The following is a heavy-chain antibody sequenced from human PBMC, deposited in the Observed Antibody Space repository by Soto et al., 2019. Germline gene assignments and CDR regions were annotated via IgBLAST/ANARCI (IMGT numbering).Heavy chain of an antibody. Sequence: QVQLVESGGGVVQPGRSLSLSCEASGFTFSSYAMHWVRQAPGKGLEWVAVISYDGSNKYYADSVKGRFTISRDNSKNTLYLQMNSLRAEDTAVYYCARGPEYFQHWGQGTLVTVSS. J-gene: IGHJ1*01. CDR2: ISYDGSNK. CDR3: ARGPEYFQH. CDR1: GFTFSSYA. V-gene: IGHV3-30-3*01.